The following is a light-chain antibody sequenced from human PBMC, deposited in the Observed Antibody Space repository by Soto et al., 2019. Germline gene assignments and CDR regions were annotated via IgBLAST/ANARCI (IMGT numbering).Light chain of an antibody. CDR3: QQYGDWPPET. V-gene: IGKV3-15*01. CDR2: GAS. J-gene: IGKJ2*01. CDR1: QSVSRN. Sequence: EVVLTQSPATLSVSPGDGATLSCRASQSVSRNLAWYQQKPGQAPRLIIYGASTRATGVPARFSGSGSATEFTLSISSLQSEDVAVYYCQQYGDWPPETFGQGTKLEI.